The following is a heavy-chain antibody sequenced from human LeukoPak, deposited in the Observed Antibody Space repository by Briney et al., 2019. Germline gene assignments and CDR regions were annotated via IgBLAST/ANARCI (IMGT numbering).Heavy chain of an antibody. CDR2: INAGNGNT. CDR3: ARGRGLASFSLDY. Sequence: GASVKVSCKASGNTFTSYAMHWVRQAPGQRLEWMGWINAGNGNTKYSQKFQGRVTITRDTSASTAYMELSSLRSEDTAVYYCARGRGLASFSLDYWGQGTLVTVSS. D-gene: IGHD3/OR15-3a*01. J-gene: IGHJ4*02. V-gene: IGHV1-3*01. CDR1: GNTFTSYA.